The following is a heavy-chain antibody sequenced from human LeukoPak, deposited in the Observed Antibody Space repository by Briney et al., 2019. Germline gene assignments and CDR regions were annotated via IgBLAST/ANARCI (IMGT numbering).Heavy chain of an antibody. Sequence: GGSLRLSCTASEFTFSHYATHWVRQAPGKGLDWVAVISYDGSNIHYADSVKGRFTISRDNSKNTLYLQMNSLRAEDTAVYYCARDPGDYWGQGTLVTVSS. J-gene: IGHJ4*02. CDR3: ARDPGDY. CDR1: EFTFSHYA. CDR2: ISYDGSNI. V-gene: IGHV3-30-3*01. D-gene: IGHD1-14*01.